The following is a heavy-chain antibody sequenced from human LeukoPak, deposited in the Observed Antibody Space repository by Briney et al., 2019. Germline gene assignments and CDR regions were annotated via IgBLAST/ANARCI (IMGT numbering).Heavy chain of an antibody. J-gene: IGHJ5*02. CDR1: GFAFRSYG. CDR3: AKDWSGNYNWFDP. Sequence: GGSLRLSCAPSGFAFRSYGIHWVRQTPAKGLEWVAYIPYEGSKEYYADSVRGRFTISRDNSKNTAYLQMNSLRNDDTAMYYCAKDWSGNYNWFDPWGQGTLVTVSS. CDR2: IPYEGSKE. D-gene: IGHD3-3*01. V-gene: IGHV3-30*02.